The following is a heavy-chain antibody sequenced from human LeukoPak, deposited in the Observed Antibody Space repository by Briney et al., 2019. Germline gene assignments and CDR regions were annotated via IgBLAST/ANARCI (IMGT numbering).Heavy chain of an antibody. J-gene: IGHJ4*02. Sequence: ASVKVSCKASGYTFTSCDINWVRQATGQRLEWMGWMNPNSGNTGYGQSFQGRITMTRDISIGTAYMELSNLTSEDTAIYYCTRGSSGRRDDWGQGTLVTVSA. D-gene: IGHD6-19*01. CDR1: GYTFTSCD. CDR2: MNPNSGNT. CDR3: TRGSSGRRDD. V-gene: IGHV1-8*01.